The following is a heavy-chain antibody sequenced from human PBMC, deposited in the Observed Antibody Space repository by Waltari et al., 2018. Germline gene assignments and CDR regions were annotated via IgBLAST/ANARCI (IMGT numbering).Heavy chain of an antibody. V-gene: IGHV1-69*13. CDR2: IIPICGKA. D-gene: IGHD5-12*01. CDR1: GGTFSSYA. Sequence: QVQLVQSGAEVKKPGSSVKVSCKASGGTFSSYAISWVRRAPGQGLEWMGGIIPICGKANYAQKFQGRVTITADESTSTAYMELSSLRSEDTAVYYCARLNGGYDRSLDYWGQGTLVTVSS. J-gene: IGHJ4*02. CDR3: ARLNGGYDRSLDY.